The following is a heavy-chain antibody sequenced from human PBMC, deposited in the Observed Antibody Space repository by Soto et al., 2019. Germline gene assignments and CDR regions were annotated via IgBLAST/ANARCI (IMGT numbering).Heavy chain of an antibody. V-gene: IGHV3-30*03. CDR2: ISYDGTYK. CDR3: ARALPAYYYGSGSPLNGAFDI. J-gene: IGHJ3*02. CDR1: GSSFSSYG. Sequence: GGSLRLSCAASGSSFSSYGIHWFRQVPGKGLEWVAVISYDGTYKHYADSVKGRFTFSRDNSKNTVYLQMNSLRAEDTAVYYCARALPAYYYGSGSPLNGAFDIWGQGTMVTVSS. D-gene: IGHD3-10*01.